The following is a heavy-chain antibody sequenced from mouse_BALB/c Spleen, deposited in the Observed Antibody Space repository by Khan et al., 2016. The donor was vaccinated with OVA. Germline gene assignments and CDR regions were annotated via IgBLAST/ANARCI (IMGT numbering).Heavy chain of an antibody. CDR2: ISYSGSI. J-gene: IGHJ3*01. CDR3: TGGRAY. V-gene: IGHV3-2*02. CDR1: GYSITSDYA. D-gene: IGHD3-3*01. Sequence: EVKLEESGPGLVKPSQSLSLTCTVTGYSITSDYAWNWIRQFPGNKLEWMGYISYSGSISYTPSLKSRISITRDTSKNQFFLQLSSVTTEDTATYYSTGGRAYWGQGTLVTVSA.